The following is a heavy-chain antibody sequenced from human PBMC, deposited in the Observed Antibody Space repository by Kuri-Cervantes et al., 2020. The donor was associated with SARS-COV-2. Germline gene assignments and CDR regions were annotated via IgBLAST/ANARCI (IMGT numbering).Heavy chain of an antibody. Sequence: GSLRLSCTVSGGSISSSSYYWGWIRQPPGKGLEWIGEINHSGSTNYNPSLKSRVTISVDTSKNQLSLKLSSVTAADTAVYYCARGPTPRSRNYYGMDVWGQGTTVTVSS. CDR3: ARGPTPRSRNYYGMDV. J-gene: IGHJ6*02. CDR2: INHSGST. V-gene: IGHV4-39*07. CDR1: GGSISSSSYY.